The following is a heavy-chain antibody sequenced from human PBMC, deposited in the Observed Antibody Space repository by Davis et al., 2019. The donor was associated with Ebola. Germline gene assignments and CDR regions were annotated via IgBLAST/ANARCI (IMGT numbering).Heavy chain of an antibody. CDR2: ISGSGGST. CDR1: GFTFSSYA. CDR3: AKDLRGLLWFGEWHLGHAFDI. J-gene: IGHJ3*02. D-gene: IGHD3-10*01. Sequence: GESLKISCAASGFTFSSYAMSWVRQAPGKGLEWVSAISGSGGSTYYADSVKGRFTISRDNSKNTLYLQMNSLRAEDTAVYYCAKDLRGLLWFGEWHLGHAFDIWGQGTMVTVSS. V-gene: IGHV3-23*01.